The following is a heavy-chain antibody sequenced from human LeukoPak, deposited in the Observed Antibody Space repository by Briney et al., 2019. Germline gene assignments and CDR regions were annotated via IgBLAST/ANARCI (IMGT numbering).Heavy chain of an antibody. CDR3: ARDTPQPYDFWSGSPGGKPYYYMDV. J-gene: IGHJ6*03. D-gene: IGHD3-3*01. CDR2: ISSSSSYI. Sequence: GGSLRLSCAASGFTFSSYSMNWVRQAPGKGLEWVSSISSSSSYIYYADSVKGRFTISRDNAKNSLYLQMNSLRAEDTAVYYCARDTPQPYDFWSGSPGGKPYYYMDVWGKGTTVTVSS. CDR1: GFTFSSYS. V-gene: IGHV3-21*01.